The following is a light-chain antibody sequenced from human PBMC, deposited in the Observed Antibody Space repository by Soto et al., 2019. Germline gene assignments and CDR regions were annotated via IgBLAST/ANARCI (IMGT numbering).Light chain of an antibody. J-gene: IGKJ5*01. V-gene: IGKV3-11*01. CDR3: QQRSNWPIT. CDR1: QSVSRY. Sequence: EIVLTRSSATRCLSPGERATLSCRASQSVSRYLAWYQQKPGQAPRLLIYDASNRATGIPAWFSGSGSGTDFTLTISSLEPEDFAVYYCQQRSNWPITSGQGTRLEIK. CDR2: DAS.